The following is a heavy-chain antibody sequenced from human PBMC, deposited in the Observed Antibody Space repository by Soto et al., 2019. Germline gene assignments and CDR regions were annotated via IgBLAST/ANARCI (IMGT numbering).Heavy chain of an antibody. J-gene: IGHJ4*02. V-gene: IGHV3-30*18. CDR1: GFTFSSYG. CDR2: ISYDGSNK. Sequence: QPGGSLRLSCAAAGFTFSSYGMHWVGQAPGKGLEWVAVISYDGSNKYYADSVRGRFTISRDNSKNTLYLQMNSLRAEDTAVYYCAKGGSSGWPWYFDYWGQGTLVTVS. D-gene: IGHD6-19*01. CDR3: AKGGSSGWPWYFDY.